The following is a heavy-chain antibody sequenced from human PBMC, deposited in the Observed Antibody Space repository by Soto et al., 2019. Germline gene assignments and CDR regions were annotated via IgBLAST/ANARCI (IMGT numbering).Heavy chain of an antibody. CDR1: GDSVSSNSAA. Sequence: QVQLHESGPGLVKPSQTLSLACVISGDSVSSNSAAWNWIMQSPSRGLEWLGRPYSRTGWYYDYAVALRSRIGVNPGSSKSEFALQFTSVTTGDAAVYFCAGSTSHYGYYMDVWGKGGTVAVSS. D-gene: IGHD4-17*01. CDR3: AGSTSHYGYYMDV. J-gene: IGHJ6*03. CDR2: PYSRTGWYY. V-gene: IGHV6-1*01.